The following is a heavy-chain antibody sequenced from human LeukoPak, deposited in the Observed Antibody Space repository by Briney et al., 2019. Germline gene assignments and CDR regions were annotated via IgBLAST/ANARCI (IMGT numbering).Heavy chain of an antibody. J-gene: IGHJ4*02. D-gene: IGHD3-10*01. CDR1: GFTFSSYA. CDR2: ISGNGGST. CDR3: VKDLGWFGELLSLDY. V-gene: IGHV3-64D*06. Sequence: PGGSLRLSCSASGFTFSSYAMHWVRQAPGKGLEYVSAISGNGGSTYYADSVKGRFTISRDNSKNTLYLQMSSLRAEDTAVYYCVKDLGWFGELLSLDYWGQGTLVTVSS.